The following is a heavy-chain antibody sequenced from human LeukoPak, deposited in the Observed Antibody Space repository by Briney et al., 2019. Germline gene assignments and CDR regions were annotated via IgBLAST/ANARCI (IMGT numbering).Heavy chain of an antibody. V-gene: IGHV1-18*01. CDR1: GYTFTSYG. J-gene: IGHJ4*02. Sequence: ASVKVSCKASGYTFTSYGISWVRQAPGQGLEWMGWISAYNGNTNYAQKLQGRVTMTTDTSTSTAYMELRSLRSDDTAVYYCARGPGSSSWWLTLGRARFDYWGQGTLVTVSS. CDR3: ARGPGSSSWWLTLGRARFDY. CDR2: ISAYNGNT. D-gene: IGHD6-13*01.